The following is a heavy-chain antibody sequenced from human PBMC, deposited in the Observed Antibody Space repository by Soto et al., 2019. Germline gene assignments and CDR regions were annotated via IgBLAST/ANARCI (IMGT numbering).Heavy chain of an antibody. J-gene: IGHJ4*02. D-gene: IGHD2-15*01. V-gene: IGHV3-49*03. CDR1: GFTFGDYA. CDR3: TKRYCSGGSCYFYYFDY. Sequence: GGSLRLSCTASGFTFGDYAMSWFRQAPGKGLEWVGFIRSKAYGGTTEYAASVKGRFTISRDDSKSIAYLQMNSLKTEDTAVYYCTKRYCSGGSCYFYYFDYWGQGTLVTVSS. CDR2: IRSKAYGGTT.